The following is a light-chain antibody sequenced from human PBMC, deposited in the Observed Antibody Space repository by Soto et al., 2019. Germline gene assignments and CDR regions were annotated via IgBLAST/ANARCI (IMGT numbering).Light chain of an antibody. J-gene: IGLJ1*01. CDR2: EVS. Sequence: QSALTQPPSVSESPGQSVTISCTGTSSDIGSYNHVSWYQQPPGTAPKLMIYEVSNRPSGVPDRFSGSKSGNTASLTISGLQAEDEADYYCSSYTVTSTFVFGTGTKVTVL. CDR3: SSYTVTSTFV. V-gene: IGLV2-18*02. CDR1: SSDIGSYNH.